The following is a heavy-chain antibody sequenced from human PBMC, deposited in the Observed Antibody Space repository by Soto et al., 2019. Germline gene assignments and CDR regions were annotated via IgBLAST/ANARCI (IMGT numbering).Heavy chain of an antibody. CDR3: ARGYDSSGRYLPLLDS. J-gene: IGHJ5*01. Sequence: SETLSLTCGVYGGSFRGYYWSWIRQPPGKGLEWIGEISHSGSTNYNPYLERRVTISVDTSKNPFSLKLTSVTAADTAVFYCARGYDSSGRYLPLLDSWGQGTLVTVSS. CDR2: ISHSGST. V-gene: IGHV4-34*01. CDR1: GGSFRGYY. D-gene: IGHD3-22*01.